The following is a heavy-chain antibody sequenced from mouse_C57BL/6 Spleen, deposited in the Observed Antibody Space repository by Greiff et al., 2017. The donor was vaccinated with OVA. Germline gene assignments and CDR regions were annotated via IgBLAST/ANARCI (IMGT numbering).Heavy chain of an antibody. CDR2: IDPSDSET. J-gene: IGHJ3*01. V-gene: IGHV1-52*01. D-gene: IGHD1-1*01. CDR3: ARVLLGYGSSPWLAY. Sequence: QVQLQQPGAELVRPGSSVKLSCKASGYTFTSYWMHWVKQRPIQGLEWIGNIDPSDSETHYNQKFKDKATLTVDKSSSTAYMQLSSLTSEDSAVYYCARVLLGYGSSPWLAYWGQGTLVTVSA. CDR1: GYTFTSYW.